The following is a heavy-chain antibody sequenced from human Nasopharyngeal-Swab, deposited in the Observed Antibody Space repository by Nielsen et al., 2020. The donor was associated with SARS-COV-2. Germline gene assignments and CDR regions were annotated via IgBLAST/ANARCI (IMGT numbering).Heavy chain of an antibody. D-gene: IGHD5-18*01. CDR1: GFTFSSYA. V-gene: IGHV3-66*01. CDR3: ARGITWIQLPFDY. CDR2: IYSGGRI. Sequence: GESLKISCAASGFTFSSYAMSWVRQAPGKGLEWVSIIYSGGRIDYADSVKGRFTISRDNSKNTLYLQMNSLRVEDTAVYYCARGITWIQLPFDYWGQGTLVSVSS. J-gene: IGHJ4*02.